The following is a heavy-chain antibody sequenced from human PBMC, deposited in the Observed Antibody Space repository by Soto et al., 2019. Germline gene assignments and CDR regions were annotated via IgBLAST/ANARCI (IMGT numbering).Heavy chain of an antibody. CDR2: IYHSGST. J-gene: IGHJ4*02. D-gene: IGHD2-15*01. CDR3: ARIELEDIEVVVAARRSFDY. V-gene: IGHV4-38-2*01. Sequence: QVQLQESGPGLVKPSETLSLTCAVSGYSISSGYYWGWIRQPPGKGLEWIGSIYHSGSTYYNPSLKSRFSISVDSSKNQFSLKLSSVTAADTAVYYCARIELEDIEVVVAARRSFDYWGQGTLVTVSS. CDR1: GYSISSGYY.